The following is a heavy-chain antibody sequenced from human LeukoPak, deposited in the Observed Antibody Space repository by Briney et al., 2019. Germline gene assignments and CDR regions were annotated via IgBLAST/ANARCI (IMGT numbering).Heavy chain of an antibody. V-gene: IGHV3-74*01. Sequence: PGGSLRLSCAASGFTFSSYWMHWVRQAPGKGLVWVSRINSDGSSTSYADSVKGRFTISRDNAKNTLYLQMNSLRAEDTAVYYCARATAMVTYYYYGMDVWGQGTTVTVSS. D-gene: IGHD5-18*01. J-gene: IGHJ6*02. CDR2: INSDGSST. CDR1: GFTFSSYW. CDR3: ARATAMVTYYYYGMDV.